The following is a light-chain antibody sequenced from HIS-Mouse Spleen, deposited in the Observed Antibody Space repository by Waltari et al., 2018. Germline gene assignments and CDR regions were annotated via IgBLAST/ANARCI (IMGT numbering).Light chain of an antibody. J-gene: IGLJ2*01. CDR1: SLRSYY. CDR2: GKN. CDR3: NSRDSIGNHVV. Sequence: SSELTQDPAVSVALGQTVRITCQGDSLRSYYASWYQQKPGQAPVLVIYGKNNRPSVIPDRFSGSSSGNTASLTITGAQAEDEADYYCNSRDSIGNHVVFGGGTKLTVL. V-gene: IGLV3-19*01.